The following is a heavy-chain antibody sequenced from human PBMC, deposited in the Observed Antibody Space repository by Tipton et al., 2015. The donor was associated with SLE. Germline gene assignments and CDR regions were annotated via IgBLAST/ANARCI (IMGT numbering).Heavy chain of an antibody. D-gene: IGHD5/OR15-5a*01. CDR2: INHSGST. V-gene: IGHV4-39*07. CDR1: GASVRSTSYH. CDR3: AGVSRDAFEI. J-gene: IGHJ3*02. Sequence: TLSLTCFVSGASVRSTSYHWGWIRQPPGKGLEWIGEINHSGSTNYNPSLKSRVTISVGTSKNQFSLKLSSVTAADTAVYYCAGVSRDAFEIWGQGTMVTVSS.